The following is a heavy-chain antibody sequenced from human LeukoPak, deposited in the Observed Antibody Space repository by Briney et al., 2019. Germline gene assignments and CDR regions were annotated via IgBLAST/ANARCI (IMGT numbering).Heavy chain of an antibody. D-gene: IGHD4-17*01. J-gene: IGHJ4*02. V-gene: IGHV3-53*01. CDR1: GFTVSSKY. CDR2: IYNNGNT. Sequence: QAGGSLRLSCAASGFTVSSKYMSWVRQAPGKGLEWVSVIYNNGNTHYADSVKGRFTISRDNSKNTLYLQMNSLRAEDTAVYYCARVGGDQVGYWGQGTLVTVSS. CDR3: ARVGGDQVGY.